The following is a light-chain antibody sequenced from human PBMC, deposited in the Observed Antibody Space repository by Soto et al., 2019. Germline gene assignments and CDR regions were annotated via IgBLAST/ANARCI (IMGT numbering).Light chain of an antibody. V-gene: IGKV2-30*01. CDR2: KVS. CDR3: MQGTHWPPMYT. J-gene: IGKJ2*01. Sequence: DVVMTQSPLSLPVTLGQPASISCRSSQSLVYSDGNTYLNWFQQRPGPSPRRLIYKVSNRDSGVPDSLSGSGSGTDFTLKISRVEAEDVGVYYCMQGTHWPPMYTFGQGTKLEIK. CDR1: QSLVYSDGNTY.